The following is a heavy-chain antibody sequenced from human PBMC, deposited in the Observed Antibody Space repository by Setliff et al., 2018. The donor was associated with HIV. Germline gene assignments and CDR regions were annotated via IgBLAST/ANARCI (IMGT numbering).Heavy chain of an antibody. CDR3: AGEIAPAARLPNVGGPPPPGYYHYMDV. D-gene: IGHD2-8*01. CDR2: IYYSGST. CDR1: GGSISSHY. Sequence: LSLTCTVSGGSISSHYWSWIRQPPGKGLEWIGYIYYSGSTNYNPSLKSRVTISVDTSTNQFSLDLTSVTAADTAVYFCAGEIAPAARLPNVGGPPPPGYYHYMDVWGKGTTVTVSS. V-gene: IGHV4-59*11. J-gene: IGHJ6*03.